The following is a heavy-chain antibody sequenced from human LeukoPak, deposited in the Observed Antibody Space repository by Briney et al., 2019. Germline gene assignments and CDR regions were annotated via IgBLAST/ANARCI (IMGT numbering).Heavy chain of an antibody. Sequence: GGSLRLSCAASGFTFSSCAMSWVRQAPGKGLEWVSAISGSGGSTYYADSVKGRFTISRDNSKNTLYLQMNSLRAEDTAVYYCANETSRGSSNWFDPWGQGTLVTVSS. V-gene: IGHV3-23*01. CDR1: GFTFSSCA. CDR3: ANETSRGSSNWFDP. D-gene: IGHD1-26*01. J-gene: IGHJ5*02. CDR2: ISGSGGST.